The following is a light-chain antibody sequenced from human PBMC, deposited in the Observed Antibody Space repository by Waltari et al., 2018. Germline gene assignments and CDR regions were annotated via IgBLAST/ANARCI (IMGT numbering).Light chain of an antibody. CDR1: SGDVGGYKY. CDR2: DVS. Sequence: QSALTQPASVSGSPGQSITISCTGTSGDVGGYKYVSWYKQHPGKAPKLMIYDVSNLPSGVSDLFSGSKSGNTASLTISGLQAEDEADYYCSSYTSSSTLAFGGGTKLTVL. CDR3: SSYTSSSTLA. J-gene: IGLJ2*01. V-gene: IGLV2-14*03.